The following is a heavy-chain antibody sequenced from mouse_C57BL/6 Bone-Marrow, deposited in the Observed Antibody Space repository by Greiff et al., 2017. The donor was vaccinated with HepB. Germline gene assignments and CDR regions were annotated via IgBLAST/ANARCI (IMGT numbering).Heavy chain of an antibody. CDR1: GFTFSSFG. V-gene: IGHV5-17*02. J-gene: IGHJ2*01. Sequence: EVQRVESGGGLVQPGGSRKLSCSPSGFTFSSFGMHWVRQVPEKGLEWVAYISSDSTTVYYAVTVKGRFIISRDNPKNTLFLQMTSLRSEDSAMYYCARVGVSSYFDYWGQGTTLTVSS. CDR3: ARVGVSSYFDY. CDR2: ISSDSTTV.